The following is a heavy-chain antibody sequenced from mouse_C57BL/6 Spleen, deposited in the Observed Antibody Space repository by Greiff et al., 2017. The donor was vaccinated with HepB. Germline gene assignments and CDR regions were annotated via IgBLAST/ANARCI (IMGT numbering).Heavy chain of an antibody. J-gene: IGHJ2*01. CDR2: IYPGSGST. V-gene: IGHV1-55*01. Sequence: QVQLKQPGAELVKPGASVKMSCKASGYTFTSYWITWVKQRPGQGLEWIGDIYPGSGSTNYNEKFKSKATLTVDTSSSTAYMQLSSLTSEDSAVYYCARSGGDYYGSSYDYWGQGTTLTVSS. CDR3: ARSGGDYYGSSYDY. CDR1: GYTFTSYW. D-gene: IGHD1-1*01.